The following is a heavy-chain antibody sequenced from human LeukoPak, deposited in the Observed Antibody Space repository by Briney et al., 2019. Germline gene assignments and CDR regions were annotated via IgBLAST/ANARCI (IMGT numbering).Heavy chain of an antibody. CDR3: ARSYNWNYYYYMDV. D-gene: IGHD1-20*01. V-gene: IGHV4-59*01. CDR1: GGSISSYY. Sequence: PSETLSLTCTISGGSISSYYWSWIRQPPGKGLEWIGYIYYSGSTNYNPSLKSRVTISVDTSKNQFSLKLSSVTAADTAVYYCARSYNWNYYYYMDVWGKGTTVTVSS. CDR2: IYYSGST. J-gene: IGHJ6*03.